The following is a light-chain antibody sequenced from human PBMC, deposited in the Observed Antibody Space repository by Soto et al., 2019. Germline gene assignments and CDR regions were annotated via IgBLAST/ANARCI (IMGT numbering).Light chain of an antibody. CDR2: KAS. CDR1: QSISSW. J-gene: IGKJ1*01. Sequence: DIQMTQSPSTLSASVGDRVTITCRASQSISSWLAWYQQKPGKAPKLLIYKASSLESGVPSRFSGSGSGTEFTLTISSLHPDDFVTYYCQQYNSYWTFGQGTKVEIK. V-gene: IGKV1-5*03. CDR3: QQYNSYWT.